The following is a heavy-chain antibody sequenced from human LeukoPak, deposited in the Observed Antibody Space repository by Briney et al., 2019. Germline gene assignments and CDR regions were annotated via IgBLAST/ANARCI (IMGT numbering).Heavy chain of an antibody. Sequence: ASVKVSCKASGYTFTSYYMHWVRQAPGQGLEWMGIINPSGGSTSYAQKFQGRVTMTRDTSTSTVYMELSSLRSEDTAVYYCATAVALVYFDYWGQGTLVTVSS. V-gene: IGHV1-46*01. D-gene: IGHD6-19*01. CDR3: ATAVALVYFDY. J-gene: IGHJ4*02. CDR1: GYTFTSYY. CDR2: INPSGGST.